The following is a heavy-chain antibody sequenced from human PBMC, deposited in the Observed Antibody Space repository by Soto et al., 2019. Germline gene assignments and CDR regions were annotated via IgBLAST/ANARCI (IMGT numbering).Heavy chain of an antibody. CDR3: ARTNYDSGAFLDAFDL. V-gene: IGHV3-30*03. Sequence: QVQLVESGGGVVQPGRSLRLSCEGSGFIFGYYGVHWVRQAPGRGLEWVTAISSSGDNEFYADSVKGRFTISRDNSRNTMYVQIHSLTSEDTAVYYCARTNYDSGAFLDAFDLWGQGTMVTVSS. CDR1: GFIFGYYG. D-gene: IGHD3-22*01. J-gene: IGHJ3*01. CDR2: ISSSGDNE.